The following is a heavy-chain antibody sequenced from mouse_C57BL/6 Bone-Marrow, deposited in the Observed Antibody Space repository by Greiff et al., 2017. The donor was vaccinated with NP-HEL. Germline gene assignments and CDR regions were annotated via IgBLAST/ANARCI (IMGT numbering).Heavy chain of an antibody. CDR2: INPGSGST. D-gene: IGHD1-1*01. Sequence: VQLQQSGAELVRPGTSVKVSCKASGYAFTNYLIEWVKQRPGQGLEWIGVINPGSGSTNYNEKFKGKATLTADKSSSTAYMQLSSLTSEDSAVYFCARYYYGSGDYWGQGTTLTVSS. CDR1: GYAFTNYL. J-gene: IGHJ2*01. V-gene: IGHV1-54*01. CDR3: ARYYYGSGDY.